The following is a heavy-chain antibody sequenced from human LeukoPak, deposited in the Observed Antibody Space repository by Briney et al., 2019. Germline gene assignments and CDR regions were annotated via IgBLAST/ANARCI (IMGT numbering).Heavy chain of an antibody. V-gene: IGHV3-30*02. CDR2: IRYDGSNK. J-gene: IGHJ4*02. CDR1: GFTFSSYG. D-gene: IGHD6-13*01. CDR3: AKANYSSSWYSH. Sequence: GGSLRLSCAASGFTFSSYGMHWVRQAPGKGLEWVAFIRYDGSNKYYADSVKGRFTISRDNSKNTLYLQMNSLRAEDTAVYYCAKANYSSSWYSHWGQGTLVTVSS.